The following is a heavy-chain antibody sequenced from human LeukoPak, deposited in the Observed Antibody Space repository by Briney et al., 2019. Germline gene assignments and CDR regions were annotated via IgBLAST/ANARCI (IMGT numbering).Heavy chain of an antibody. CDR3: ATEYYDSSGYPPSY. CDR1: GYTFTSYA. D-gene: IGHD3-22*01. CDR2: INAGHGNT. Sequence: ASVKVSCKASGYTFTSYAIQWVRQAPGQRLEWMGWINAGHGNTKYSQNFQGRVTITRDTSASTAYMELSSLRSEDTAVYYCATEYYDSSGYPPSYWGQGTLVTVSS. J-gene: IGHJ4*02. V-gene: IGHV1-3*01.